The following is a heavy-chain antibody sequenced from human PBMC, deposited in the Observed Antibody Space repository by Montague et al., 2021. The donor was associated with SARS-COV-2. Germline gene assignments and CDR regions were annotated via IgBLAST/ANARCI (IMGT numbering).Heavy chain of an antibody. V-gene: IGHV3-7*01. D-gene: IGHD3-3*01. CDR2: IKQDGSEK. J-gene: IGHJ6*02. CDR3: ARDSFWSGYYTDYYGMDV. CDR1: GFTFSSYW. Sequence: SLRLSCAASGFTFSSYWMSWVRQAPGKGLEWVANIKQDGSEKYYVDSVKGRFTISRDNAKSSLYLQMNGLRAEDTAVYYCARDSFWSGYYTDYYGMDVWGQGTTVTVSS.